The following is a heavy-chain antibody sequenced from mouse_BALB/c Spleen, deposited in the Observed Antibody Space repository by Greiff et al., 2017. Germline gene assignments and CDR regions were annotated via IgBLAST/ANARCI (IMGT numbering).Heavy chain of an antibody. CDR3: AREGTMIYWYFDV. V-gene: IGHV14-3*02. CDR1: GFNIKDTY. D-gene: IGHD2-4*01. Sequence: VQLKESGAELVKPGASVKLSCTASGFNIKDTYMHWVKQRPEQGLEWIGRIDPANGNTKYDPKFQGKATITADTSSNTAYLQLSSLTSEDTAVYYCAREGTMIYWYFDVWGAGTTVTVSS. CDR2: IDPANGNT. J-gene: IGHJ1*01.